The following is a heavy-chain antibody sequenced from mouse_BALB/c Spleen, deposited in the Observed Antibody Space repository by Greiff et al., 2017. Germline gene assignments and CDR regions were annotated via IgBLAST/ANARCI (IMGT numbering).Heavy chain of an antibody. CDR3: ARGKPPEVCAMDY. Sequence: EVKLVESGGGLVKPGGSLKLSCAASGFTFSDYYMYWVRQTPEKRLEWVATISDGGSYYYYPDSVKGRFTISRDNAKNNLYLQMSSLKSEDTAIYYCARGKPPEVCAMDYWGQGTSVTVSS. J-gene: IGHJ4*01. CDR2: ISDGGSYY. V-gene: IGHV5-4*02. CDR1: GFTFSDYY.